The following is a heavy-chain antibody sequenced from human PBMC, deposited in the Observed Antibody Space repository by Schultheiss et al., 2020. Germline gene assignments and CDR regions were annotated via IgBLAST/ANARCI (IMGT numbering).Heavy chain of an antibody. CDR3: ARLGTVTPDY. CDR1: GGSISSSSYY. CDR2: IYYSGST. D-gene: IGHD4-17*01. Sequence: SATLSLTCTVSGGSISSSSYYWGWIRQPPGKGLEWIGSIYYSGSTYYNPSLKSRVTISVDTSKNQFSLKLSSVTAADTAVYYCARLGTVTPDYWGQGTLVTVSS. V-gene: IGHV4-39*07. J-gene: IGHJ4*02.